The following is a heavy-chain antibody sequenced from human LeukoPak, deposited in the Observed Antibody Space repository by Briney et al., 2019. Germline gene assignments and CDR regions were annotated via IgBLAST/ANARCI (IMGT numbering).Heavy chain of an antibody. CDR2: IYTSGST. J-gene: IGHJ4*01. D-gene: IGHD3-10*01. CDR3: ARLNFPYYFGSGSPREYLFYY. CDR1: GGSISSYY. V-gene: IGHV4-4*09. Sequence: SETLSLTCTVPGGSISSYYWSWIRQPPGKGLEWIGYIYTSGSTNYNPSLKSRVTISVDTSKNQFSLKLSSVTAADTAVYYCARLNFPYYFGSGSPREYLFYYWGQGTLVTVSS.